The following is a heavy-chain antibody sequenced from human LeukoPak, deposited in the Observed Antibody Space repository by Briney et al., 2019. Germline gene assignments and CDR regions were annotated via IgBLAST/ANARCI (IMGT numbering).Heavy chain of an antibody. CDR3: ARFDSSGYYYFDY. D-gene: IGHD3-22*01. Sequence: SETLSLTCTVSGGSISSYYWSWIRQPPGKGLEWIGYIYYSGSTNYNPSLKSRVTISVDTSKNQFSLKLSSVTAADTAVYYCARFDSSGYYYFDYWGQGTLVTVSS. J-gene: IGHJ4*02. CDR2: IYYSGST. CDR1: GGSISSYY. V-gene: IGHV4-59*01.